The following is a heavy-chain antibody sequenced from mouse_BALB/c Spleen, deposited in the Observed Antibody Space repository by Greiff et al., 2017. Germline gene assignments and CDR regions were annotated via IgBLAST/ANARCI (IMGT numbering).Heavy chain of an antibody. Sequence: QVQLQQSGAELARPGASVKLSCKASGYTFTDYYINWVKQRTGQGLEWIGEIYPGSGNTYYNEKFKGKATLTADKSSSTAYMQLSSLTSEDSAVYFCAISAWFAYWGQGTLVTVSA. CDR2: IYPGSGNT. CDR1: GYTFTDYY. J-gene: IGHJ3*01. CDR3: AISAWFAY. V-gene: IGHV1-77*01.